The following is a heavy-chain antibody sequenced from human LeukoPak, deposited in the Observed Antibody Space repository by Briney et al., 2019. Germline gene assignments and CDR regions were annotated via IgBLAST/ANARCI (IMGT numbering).Heavy chain of an antibody. CDR3: ARRAVVYDFWSGYYTEWYFDL. V-gene: IGHV4-38-2*01. Sequence: PSETLSLTCAVSGYPISSGYYWGWIRQPRGKGLEWIGSIYRSGSTYYNLSLKSRVTISVDTSKNQFSLKLSSVTAADTAVYYCARRAVVYDFWSGYYTEWYFDLWGRGTLVTVSS. D-gene: IGHD3-3*01. J-gene: IGHJ2*01. CDR2: IYRSGST. CDR1: GYPISSGYY.